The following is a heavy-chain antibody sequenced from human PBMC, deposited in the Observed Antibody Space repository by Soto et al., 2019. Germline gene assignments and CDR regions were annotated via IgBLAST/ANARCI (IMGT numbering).Heavy chain of an antibody. J-gene: IGHJ5*02. V-gene: IGHV4-34*01. Sequence: QVHLQQWGAGLLKPSETLSLPCAVYGGSISNTYWNWFRQAPGQGLEWIGEFNHNANTIYNPSLTSRVTISVDTSKNHFSLKLTSVTAADTAVYYCARGVRFFRGSFDPWGQGTLVTVSS. CDR1: GGSISNTY. CDR2: FNHNANT. D-gene: IGHD5-12*01. CDR3: ARGVRFFRGSFDP.